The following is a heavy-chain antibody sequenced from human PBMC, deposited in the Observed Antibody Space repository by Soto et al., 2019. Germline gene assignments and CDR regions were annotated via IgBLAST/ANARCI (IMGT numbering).Heavy chain of an antibody. J-gene: IGHJ4*02. CDR2: ISYSGST. Sequence: SETLSLTCTVSGGSISSTSYYWGWIRQPPGKGLEWIGYISYSGSTYYNPSLKSRVTISVDTSKNQFSLKLSSVTAADTAVYYCARGMGRSWSSYFDYWGQGTLVTFSS. CDR3: ARGMGRSWSSYFDY. V-gene: IGHV4-39*07. CDR1: GGSISSTSYY. D-gene: IGHD6-13*01.